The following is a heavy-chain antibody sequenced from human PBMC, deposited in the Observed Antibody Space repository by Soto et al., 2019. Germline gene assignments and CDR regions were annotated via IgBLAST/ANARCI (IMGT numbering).Heavy chain of an antibody. V-gene: IGHV1-3*05. Sequence: QVQLVQSGAEEKKPGASVKVSCKASGYTFTSYAMHWVRQAPGQRLEWMGWINAGNDNTKYSQKFQCRVTITRDTSARKDYMEVSSQRSEDTAVYYCTRESYGGEFDYWGQGTLVTVSS. CDR3: TRESYGGEFDY. J-gene: IGHJ4*02. CDR2: INAGNDNT. CDR1: GYTFTSYA. D-gene: IGHD4-17*01.